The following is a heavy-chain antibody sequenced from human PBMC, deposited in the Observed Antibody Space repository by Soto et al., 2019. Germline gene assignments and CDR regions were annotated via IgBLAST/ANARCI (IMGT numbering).Heavy chain of an antibody. CDR3: ARDKRPACSGGSFYSRKGNAELTLWLRRFDY. CDR1: GGTFSSYA. D-gene: IGHD2-15*01. Sequence: SVKVSCKASGGTFSSYAISWVRQAPGQGLEWMGGIIPIFGTANYAQKFQGRVTITADESTSTAYMELSSLRSEDTAVYYCARDKRPACSGGSFYSRKGNAELTLWLRRFDYWGQGTLVTVSS. J-gene: IGHJ4*02. V-gene: IGHV1-69*13. CDR2: IIPIFGTA.